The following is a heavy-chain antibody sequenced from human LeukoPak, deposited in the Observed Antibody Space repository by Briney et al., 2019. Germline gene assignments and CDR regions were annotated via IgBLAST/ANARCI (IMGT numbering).Heavy chain of an antibody. CDR1: GFTFSNYT. CDR2: ITSGGGST. D-gene: IGHD3-3*01. CDR3: ANGGFFAAVISRLDY. J-gene: IGHJ4*02. Sequence: GGSLRLSCAASGFTFSNYTMNWVRQAPGKGLEWVSGITSGGGSTHYADSVKGRFTVSRDNTKNTPYLQMNSLRAEDTAVYYCANGGFFAAVISRLDYWGQGTLVTVSS. V-gene: IGHV3-23*01.